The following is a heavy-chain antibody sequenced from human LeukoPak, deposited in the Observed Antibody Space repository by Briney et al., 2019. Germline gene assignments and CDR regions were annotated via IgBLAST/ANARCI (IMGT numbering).Heavy chain of an antibody. CDR1: GGSFSGYY. CDR3: ARERVQPRDAFDI. Sequence: SETLSLTCAVYGGSFSGYYWSWIRQPPGKGLEWIGEINHSGSTNYNPSLKSRVTISVDTSKNQFSLKLSSVTAADTAVYYCARERVQPRDAFDIWGQGTMVTVSS. V-gene: IGHV4-34*01. J-gene: IGHJ3*02. CDR2: INHSGST. D-gene: IGHD2-2*01.